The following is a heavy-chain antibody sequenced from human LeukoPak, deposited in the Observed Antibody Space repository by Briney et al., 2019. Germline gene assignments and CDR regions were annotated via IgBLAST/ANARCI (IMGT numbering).Heavy chain of an antibody. J-gene: IGHJ4*02. D-gene: IGHD2-2*01. V-gene: IGHV1-69*04. CDR1: GGTFSSYA. CDR2: IIPILGIA. Sequence: ASVKVSCKASGGTFSSYAISWVRQAPGQGLEWMGRIIPILGIANYAQKFQGRVTITADKSTSTAYMELSRLRSDDTAVYYCARDRIVVVPAAVLVYWGQGTLVTVSS. CDR3: ARDRIVVVPAAVLVY.